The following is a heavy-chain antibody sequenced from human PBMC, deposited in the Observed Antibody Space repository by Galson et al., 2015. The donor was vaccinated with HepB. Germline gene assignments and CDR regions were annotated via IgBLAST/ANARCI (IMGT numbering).Heavy chain of an antibody. J-gene: IGHJ4*02. D-gene: IGHD3-10*01. CDR3: ARAGSYRFDY. CDR2: INGDGSST. V-gene: IGHV3-74*01. CDR1: GFTFSSYW. Sequence: SLRLSCAASGFTFSSYWMHWVRQAPGKGLVWVSRINGDGSSTSYADSVKGRFTISRDNAKNTLYLQMNSLRAEDTAVYYCARAGSYRFDYWGQGTLVTVSS.